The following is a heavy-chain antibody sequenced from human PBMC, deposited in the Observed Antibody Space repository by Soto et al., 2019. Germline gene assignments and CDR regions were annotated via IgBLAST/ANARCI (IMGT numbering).Heavy chain of an antibody. Sequence: SETLSLTCTVTGDSLSTISYYWDWIRQPPVKGLEWFGSMYDSGGTYNNPTLGSRVSVSIQTSKDQFSLKLKSVTAADTALYFCARQRTSVVTQAYFDVWGPGSLVTVS. CDR2: MYDSGGT. CDR3: ARQRTSVVTQAYFDV. J-gene: IGHJ4*02. V-gene: IGHV4-39*01. CDR1: GDSLSTISYY. D-gene: IGHD2-21*02.